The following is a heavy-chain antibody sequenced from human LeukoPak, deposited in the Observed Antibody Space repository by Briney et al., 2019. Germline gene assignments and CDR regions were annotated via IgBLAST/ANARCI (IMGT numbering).Heavy chain of an antibody. D-gene: IGHD2-15*01. CDR3: ARLGVAVAATLWT. CDR1: GYPFSSYW. CDR2: INEGGSST. Sequence: GGSLRLSCAGSGYPFSSYWMHWVRQVPGKGLVWVSRINEGGSSTSYAESVRGRFTISRDNAKNSLYLQMNSLRADDTAVYFCARLGVAVAATLWTWGQGSLVTVSS. J-gene: IGHJ5*02. V-gene: IGHV3-74*01.